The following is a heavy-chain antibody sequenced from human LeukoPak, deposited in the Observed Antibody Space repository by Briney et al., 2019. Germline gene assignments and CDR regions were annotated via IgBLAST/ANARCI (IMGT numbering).Heavy chain of an antibody. CDR2: ISDSGNT. CDR1: GFTFSSYG. J-gene: IGHJ4*02. D-gene: IGHD2-21*01. Sequence: GGSLRLSCAASGFTFSSYGMSWVRQAPGKGLEWVSAISDSGNTHHADSVKGRFTISRDSSKNTLFLQMNRLRPEDAAVYYCAKAPVTTCRGAYCYPFDYWGQGTLVTVSS. V-gene: IGHV3-23*01. CDR3: AKAPVTTCRGAYCYPFDY.